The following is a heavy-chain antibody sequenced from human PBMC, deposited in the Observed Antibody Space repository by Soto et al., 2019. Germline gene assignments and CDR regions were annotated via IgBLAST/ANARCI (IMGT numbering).Heavy chain of an antibody. J-gene: IGHJ4*02. CDR2: INAGNDNR. Sequence: QVHLVQSGAEEKKPGASVKVSCKASGYTVTNYAMHWVRQAPGQRLEWMGWINAGNDNRKYSQKFQGIVTITRDTSASTAYMELTSLSSEDTAVYYCARDYTAAAGHPDYWGQGTLVTVSS. CDR3: ARDYTAAAGHPDY. D-gene: IGHD6-13*01. V-gene: IGHV1-3*05. CDR1: GYTVTNYA.